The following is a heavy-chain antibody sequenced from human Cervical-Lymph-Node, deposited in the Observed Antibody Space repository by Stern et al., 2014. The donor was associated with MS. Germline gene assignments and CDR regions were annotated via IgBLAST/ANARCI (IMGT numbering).Heavy chain of an antibody. D-gene: IGHD1-1*01. CDR1: GGTFSNYG. Sequence: QMQLVQSGAEVKNPGSSVKVACMASGGTFSNYGVSWVRQAPGQGLDWMGGTIPLFGTTHYAQKFQGRGAITADNSLSTVYMELTGLTSADTAVYYCARDNDDNGMDVWGQGTTVTVSS. CDR3: ARDNDDNGMDV. J-gene: IGHJ6*02. CDR2: TIPLFGTT. V-gene: IGHV1-69*06.